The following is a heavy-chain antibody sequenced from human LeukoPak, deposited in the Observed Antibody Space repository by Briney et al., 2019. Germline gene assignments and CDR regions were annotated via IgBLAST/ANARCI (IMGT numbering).Heavy chain of an antibody. CDR3: ARDGYFDL. Sequence: ASVTVSFKSSVYTFTTHGIAWVRQAPGQGGEGMGWISAHNGNTNYAQSLQGRVTMTTDTSTNTAYMELRSLRSDDTAVYYCARDGYFDLWGRGTLVTVSS. V-gene: IGHV1-18*01. J-gene: IGHJ2*01. CDR1: VYTFTTHG. CDR2: ISAHNGNT.